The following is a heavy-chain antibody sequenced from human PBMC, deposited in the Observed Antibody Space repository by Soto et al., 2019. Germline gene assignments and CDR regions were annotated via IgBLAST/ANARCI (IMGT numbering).Heavy chain of an antibody. CDR2: IRGSGSFT. V-gene: IGHV3-23*01. Sequence: GSLRLSCETSGFTFSNFAMSWVRQAAGEGLEWVSTIRGSGSFTAYADSVKGRFTISRDNSKNTVFLQMNNLRAEDTAIYYCAKDWLLDSWGQGTLVTVSS. J-gene: IGHJ4*02. CDR3: AKDWLLDS. CDR1: GFTFSNFA. D-gene: IGHD5-12*01.